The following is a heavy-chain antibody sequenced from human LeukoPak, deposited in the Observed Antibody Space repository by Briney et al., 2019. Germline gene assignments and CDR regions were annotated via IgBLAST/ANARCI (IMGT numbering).Heavy chain of an antibody. CDR1: GFTFSPYT. CDR3: ARTWIQDEQAPHYMDV. D-gene: IGHD5-18*01. V-gene: IGHV3-21*01. CDR2: ISSSSSYI. Sequence: GGSLRLSCAGSGFTFSPYTMNWVRQAPGKGLEWVSSISSSSSYIYYADSVKGRFTISRDNAKNSLYLQMNSLRAEDTAVYYCARTWIQDEQAPHYMDVWGKGTTVTVSS. J-gene: IGHJ6*03.